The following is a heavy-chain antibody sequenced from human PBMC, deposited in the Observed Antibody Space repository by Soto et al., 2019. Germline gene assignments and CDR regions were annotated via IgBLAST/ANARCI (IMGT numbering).Heavy chain of an antibody. Sequence: EVQLVESGGGLVKPGGSLRLSCAASGLTFSNAWMSWVRQAPGKGLEWVGRIKSKADGGSTDYAAPVKGRFTISRDESKNTLFLQLNSLKTEDTALYYCTTEVHLFSVVAYWGPGTLVTVSS. CDR2: IKSKADGGST. D-gene: IGHD2-15*01. J-gene: IGHJ4*02. CDR3: TTEVHLFSVVAY. V-gene: IGHV3-15*01. CDR1: GLTFSNAW.